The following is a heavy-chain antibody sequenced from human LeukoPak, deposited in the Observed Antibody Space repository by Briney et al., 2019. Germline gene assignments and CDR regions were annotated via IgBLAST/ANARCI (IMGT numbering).Heavy chain of an antibody. J-gene: IGHJ4*02. CDR3: ITDPAGVTTVTSPNYFFDY. CDR1: RFTFSNAW. D-gene: IGHD4-17*01. CDR2: IRSKTYGGTT. V-gene: IGHV3-15*01. Sequence: GGTLRLSCAASRFTFSNAWMSWVRQAPGKGLEWGARIRSKTYGGTTDYAAPVKGRFTISRDDSKNTLYLQMNSLKTEDTAVYYCITDPAGVTTVTSPNYFFDYWGQGTLVTVSS.